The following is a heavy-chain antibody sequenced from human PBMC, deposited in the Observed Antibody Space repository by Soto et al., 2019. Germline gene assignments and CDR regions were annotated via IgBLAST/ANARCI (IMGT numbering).Heavy chain of an antibody. CDR1: GGSVNNNY. D-gene: IGHD3-10*01. CDR3: ARGGDNSPWYYSL. V-gene: IGHV4-59*02. J-gene: IGHJ4*02. Sequence: PSETLSLTCTVSGGSVNNNYWSWIRQPPGRGLEWIGYIFSSGGTNYNPSLETRVAISVDTSKNQLSLKLRSVTAADTAVYYCARGGDNSPWYYSLWGQGTLVTVS. CDR2: IFSSGGT.